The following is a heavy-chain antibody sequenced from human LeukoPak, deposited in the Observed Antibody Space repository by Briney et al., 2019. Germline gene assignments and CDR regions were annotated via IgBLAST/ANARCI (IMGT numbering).Heavy chain of an antibody. CDR1: GGTFTSYA. D-gene: IGHD3-16*02. CDR3: ARDASGDYVWGSYRLFDP. J-gene: IGHJ5*02. Sequence: SVKVSCKASGGTFTSYAISWVRQAPGHGREWMGGIIPIFGTANYAQKFQGRVTITADESTSTAYMEMSSLRSEDTAVYYRARDASGDYVWGSYRLFDPWGQGTLVTVSS. V-gene: IGHV1-69*13. CDR2: IIPIFGTA.